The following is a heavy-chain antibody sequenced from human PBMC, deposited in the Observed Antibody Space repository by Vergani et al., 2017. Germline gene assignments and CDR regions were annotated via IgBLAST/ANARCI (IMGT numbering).Heavy chain of an antibody. Sequence: QVQLQESGPGLVKPSDTLSLTCSVSGGSIASGTYYWTWIRQPAGKGLEWIGRVYTGGSANYNPSFKSRVTISLDTSRNQFSLNLQSVTAADTAVYYCARDYASAIYYANDAFDIWGRGTKVTVSS. CDR1: GGSIASGTYY. CDR3: ARDYASAIYYANDAFDI. V-gene: IGHV4-61*02. CDR2: VYTGGSA. D-gene: IGHD2-8*01. J-gene: IGHJ3*02.